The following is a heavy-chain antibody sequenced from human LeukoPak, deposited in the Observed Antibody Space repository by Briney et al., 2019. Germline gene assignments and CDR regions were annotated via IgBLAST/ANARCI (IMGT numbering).Heavy chain of an antibody. V-gene: IGHV4-39*07. CDR2: IYYSGST. D-gene: IGHD1-26*01. CDR3: ARVSGRRYYDAFDI. Sequence: SETLSLTCTVSGGSISSSSYYWGWIRQPPGKGLEWIGSIYYSGSTYYNPSLKSRVTISVDTSKNQFSLKLSSVTAADTAVYYCARVSGRRYYDAFDIWGQGTMVTVSS. CDR1: GGSISSSSYY. J-gene: IGHJ3*02.